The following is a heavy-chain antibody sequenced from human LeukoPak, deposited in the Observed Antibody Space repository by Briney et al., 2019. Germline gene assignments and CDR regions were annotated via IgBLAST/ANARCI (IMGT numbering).Heavy chain of an antibody. D-gene: IGHD3-10*01. CDR1: GYTFTSHA. Sequence: GASVKASCKASGYTFTSHAMNWVRQAPGQGLEWMGWINTNTGNPTYAQGFTGRFVFSLDTSVSTAYLQISSLKAEDTAVYYCARDLSAHYGSGSPRVYYYYGMDVWGQGTTVAVSS. J-gene: IGHJ6*02. CDR2: INTNTGNP. V-gene: IGHV7-4-1*02. CDR3: ARDLSAHYGSGSPRVYYYYGMDV.